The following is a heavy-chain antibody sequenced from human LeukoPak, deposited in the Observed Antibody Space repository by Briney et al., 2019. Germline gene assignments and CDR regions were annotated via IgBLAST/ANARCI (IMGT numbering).Heavy chain of an antibody. D-gene: IGHD2-21*01. CDR2: ITGSGDYT. J-gene: IGHJ4*02. Sequence: GGSLRLSCAASGFSFGSHPMNWVRQAPGKGLEWVSGITGSGDYTYYIDSVQGRFTISRDNSKNMLFLQMNSVRAEDTAVYYCARGVMAARLYYFDYWGRGTPVTVSS. CDR3: ARGVMAARLYYFDY. V-gene: IGHV3-23*01. CDR1: GFSFGSHP.